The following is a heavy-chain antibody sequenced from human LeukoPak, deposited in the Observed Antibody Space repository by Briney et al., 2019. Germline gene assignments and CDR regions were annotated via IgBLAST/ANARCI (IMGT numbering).Heavy chain of an antibody. V-gene: IGHV4-30-4*08. Sequence: SETLSLTCTVSGGSISSGDYYWSWIRQPPGKGLEWIGYIYYSGNTFHYNPSLKSRVNISVDTSKNQFSLRLSSVTAVDTAVYYCASTTCSSAGCYGANWFDPWGQGTLVTVSS. J-gene: IGHJ5*02. CDR2: IYYSGNT. CDR1: GGSISSGDYY. CDR3: ASTTCSSAGCYGANWFDP. D-gene: IGHD2-2*01.